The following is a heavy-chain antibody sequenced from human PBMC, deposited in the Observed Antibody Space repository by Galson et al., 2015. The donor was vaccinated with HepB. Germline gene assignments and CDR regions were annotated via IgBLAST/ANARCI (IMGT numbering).Heavy chain of an antibody. V-gene: IGHV3-23*01. J-gene: IGHJ4*02. D-gene: IGHD6-19*01. Sequence: SLRLSCAASGLTVSYFLTDGGRQAPGKGLEWVSGIHPSGGRTYYADSVKGRFTISRDNSKNTLYLQINSLRAEDTAVYYCAKGVPRYTSGWYLGGVAYFDHWGQGALVAVSS. CDR2: IHPSGGRT. CDR1: GLTVSYFL. CDR3: AKGVPRYTSGWYLGGVAYFDH.